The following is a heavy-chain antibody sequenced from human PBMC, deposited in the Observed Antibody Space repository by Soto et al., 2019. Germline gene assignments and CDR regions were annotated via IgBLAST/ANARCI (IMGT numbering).Heavy chain of an antibody. CDR1: GGSISSYY. D-gene: IGHD3-3*01. Sequence: PSETLSLTCTASGGSISSYYWSWIRQPPGKGLEWIGYIYYSGSTNYNPSLKSRVTISVDTSKNQFSLKLSSVTAADTAVYYCARAPDYDFWSGYSHFDYWGQGTLVTVSS. V-gene: IGHV4-59*01. CDR3: ARAPDYDFWSGYSHFDY. J-gene: IGHJ4*02. CDR2: IYYSGST.